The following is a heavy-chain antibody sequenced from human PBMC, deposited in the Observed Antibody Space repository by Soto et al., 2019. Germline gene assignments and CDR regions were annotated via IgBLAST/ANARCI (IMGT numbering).Heavy chain of an antibody. V-gene: IGHV3-30*18. J-gene: IGHJ5*02. CDR2: ISYDGSNK. CDR1: GFTFSSYG. Sequence: GGSLRLSCAASGFTFSSYGMHWVRQAPGKGLEWVAVISYDGSNKYYADSVKGRFTISRDNSKNTLYLQMNSLRAEDTAVYYCAKGHIVEVPWWFAPWGQGTLVTVSS. D-gene: IGHD2-15*01. CDR3: AKGHIVEVPWWFAP.